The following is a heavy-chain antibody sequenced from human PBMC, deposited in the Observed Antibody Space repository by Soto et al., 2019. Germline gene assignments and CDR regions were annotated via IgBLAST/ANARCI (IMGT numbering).Heavy chain of an antibody. Sequence: GGSLRLSCAASGFTFDDYAMHWVRQAPGKGLEWVSGISWNSGSIGYAAPVKGRFTISRDDSKNTLYLQMNSLKTEDTAVYYCTTREPYCSSTSCYGIDYWGQGTLVTVSS. CDR1: GFTFDDYA. V-gene: IGHV3-9*01. J-gene: IGHJ4*02. CDR3: TTREPYCSSTSCYGIDY. D-gene: IGHD2-2*01. CDR2: ISWNSGSI.